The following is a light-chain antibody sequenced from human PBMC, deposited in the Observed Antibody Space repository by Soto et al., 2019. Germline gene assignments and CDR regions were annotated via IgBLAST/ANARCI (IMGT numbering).Light chain of an antibody. CDR1: SSDVGAYNY. CDR3: SAYTSSTTWL. J-gene: IGLJ3*02. Sequence: QSALTQPASVSGSPGQSITISCTGTSSDVGAYNYVSWYQHHPGKAPKLMIYEVSNRPSGVSDRFSGSKSGNTASLTISGLQAEDEADSQCSAYTSSTTWLFGGGTKLTVL. CDR2: EVS. V-gene: IGLV2-14*01.